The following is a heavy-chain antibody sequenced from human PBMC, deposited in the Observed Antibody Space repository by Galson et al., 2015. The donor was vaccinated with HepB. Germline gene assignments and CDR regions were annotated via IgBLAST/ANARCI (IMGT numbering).Heavy chain of an antibody. CDR3: ARDRKPRELLYAFDI. Sequence: SCKASGYTFTSHYMHWVRQAPGQGLEWMGVINRSGDSAVYAQKFQGRVTMTSDTSRSTVYMELSSLRSDDTAVYFCARDRKPRELLYAFDIWGQGTMVTVSS. D-gene: IGHD1-26*01. J-gene: IGHJ3*02. CDR1: GYTFTSHY. V-gene: IGHV1-46*01. CDR2: INRSGDSA.